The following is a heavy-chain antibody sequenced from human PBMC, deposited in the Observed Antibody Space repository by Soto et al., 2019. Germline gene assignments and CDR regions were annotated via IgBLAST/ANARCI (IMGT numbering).Heavy chain of an antibody. CDR1: GFTFSGYG. D-gene: IGHD3-9*01. CDR3: ARDPDPNYDILTGYYCDY. CDR2: IWYDGSNK. Sequence: GGSLRLSCAASGFTFSGYGMHWVRQAPGKGLEWVAVIWYDGSNKYYADSVKGRFTISRDNSKNTLYLQMNSLRAEDTAVYYCARDPDPNYDILTGYYCDYWGQGTLVTVSS. V-gene: IGHV3-33*01. J-gene: IGHJ4*02.